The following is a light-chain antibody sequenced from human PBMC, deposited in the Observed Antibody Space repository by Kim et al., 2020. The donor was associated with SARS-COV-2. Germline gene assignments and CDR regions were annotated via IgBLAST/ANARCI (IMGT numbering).Light chain of an antibody. J-gene: IGLJ1*01. V-gene: IGLV2-14*01. CDR3: SSYTSSSAFGV. CDR1: SSDVGGYNY. CDR2: DVS. Sequence: QSALTQPASVSGYPGQSITISCTGTSSDVGGYNYVSWYQQHPGKAHKLMIYDVSKRPSGVSNRFSGSKSGNTASLTISGLQAEDEADYYCSSYTSSSAFGVFGTGTKVTVL.